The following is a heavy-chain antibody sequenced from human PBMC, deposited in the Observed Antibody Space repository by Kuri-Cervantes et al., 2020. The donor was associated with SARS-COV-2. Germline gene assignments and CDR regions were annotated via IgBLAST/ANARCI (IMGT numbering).Heavy chain of an antibody. CDR3: ARDLRLGKSLDY. Sequence: GGSLRLSCAASGFTFSTHAMHWARQAPGKGLEWVAVISYDGSNKYYADSVKGRFTISRDNSKNTLYLQMNSLRAEDTAVYYCARDLRLGKSLDYWGQGTLVTVSS. CDR2: ISYDGSNK. V-gene: IGHV3-30-3*01. J-gene: IGHJ4*02. D-gene: IGHD7-27*01. CDR1: GFTFSTHA.